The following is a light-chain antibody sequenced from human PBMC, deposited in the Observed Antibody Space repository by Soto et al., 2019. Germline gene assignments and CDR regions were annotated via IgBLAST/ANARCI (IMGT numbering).Light chain of an antibody. CDR2: GAS. V-gene: IGKV3-20*01. Sequence: ETVLTQSPGTLSLSPGERATLSCRASQSVAKNYLAWYQHKPGQGPRLLISGASSRATGIPDRFSGSGSGTDFALTISRLQPEDFAVYYCLQSASEPLTFGGGTKVEI. J-gene: IGKJ4*01. CDR3: LQSASEPLT. CDR1: QSVAKNY.